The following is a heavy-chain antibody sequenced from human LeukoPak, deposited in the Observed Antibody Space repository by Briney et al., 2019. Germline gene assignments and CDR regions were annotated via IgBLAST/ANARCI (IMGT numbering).Heavy chain of an antibody. J-gene: IGHJ4*02. CDR3: APRVVVITAPFDY. CDR2: IRYDGTDK. CDR1: GFTFSSFG. D-gene: IGHD2-21*01. V-gene: IGHV3-30*02. Sequence: GRSLRLSXAASGFTFSSFGMHWVRQAPGKGLEWVAFIRYDGTDKYYADSVKGRFTISRDNSKNTLYLQMNSLRPEDTAVYYCAPRVVVITAPFDYWGQGTLVTVSS.